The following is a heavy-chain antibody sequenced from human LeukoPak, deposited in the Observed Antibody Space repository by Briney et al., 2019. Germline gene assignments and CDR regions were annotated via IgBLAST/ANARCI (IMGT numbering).Heavy chain of an antibody. Sequence: SVRVSCKASGGTFSSYTISWVRQAPGQGLEWMGRIIPILGIANYAQKFQGRVTITADKSTSTAYMELSSLRSEDTAVYYCAISRQTLNWFDPWGQGTLVTVSS. V-gene: IGHV1-69*02. CDR1: GGTFSSYT. J-gene: IGHJ5*02. CDR3: AISRQTLNWFDP. D-gene: IGHD3-16*01. CDR2: IIPILGIA.